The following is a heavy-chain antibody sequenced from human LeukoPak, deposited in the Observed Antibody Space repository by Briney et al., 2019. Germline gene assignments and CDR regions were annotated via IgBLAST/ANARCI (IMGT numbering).Heavy chain of an antibody. CDR2: ISESSGTA. Sequence: GGSLRLSCAASGFTLSYYNMNWVRQAPGKGLEWVSFISESSGTAYYADSVKGRFTISRDNAKNSLFLQMNSLTVEDTAVYYCARDLYGEQLADGGFDPWGQGTLVTVSS. V-gene: IGHV3-48*01. CDR1: GFTLSYYN. CDR3: ARDLYGEQLADGGFDP. D-gene: IGHD6-6*01. J-gene: IGHJ5*02.